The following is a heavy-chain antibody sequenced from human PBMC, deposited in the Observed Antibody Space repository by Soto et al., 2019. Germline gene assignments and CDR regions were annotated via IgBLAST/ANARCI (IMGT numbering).Heavy chain of an antibody. J-gene: IGHJ4*02. CDR1: GLSFSSYA. V-gene: IGHV3-23*01. D-gene: IGHD3-22*01. Sequence: PGGSLGLSCAASGLSFSSYAVSWVRQDPGKGLEWVSAISGSGGSTHYADSVKGRFTISRDNSKNTVYLQMNSLRAEDTAVYYCAKPGRYDSSGYYPYFDYWGQGALVTVSS. CDR3: AKPGRYDSSGYYPYFDY. CDR2: ISGSGGST.